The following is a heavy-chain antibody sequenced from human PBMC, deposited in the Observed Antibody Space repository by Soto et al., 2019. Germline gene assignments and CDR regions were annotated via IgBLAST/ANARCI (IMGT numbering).Heavy chain of an antibody. Sequence: PSETLSLTCTVSGDSIGAYSGSWVRQPPGKGLEWIGNIHYNGNTKYNPSLKSRVTMSVDTSKNQFSLKLISVTAADTAKYFCAREGNLGRWLQPLDFWGRGTLVTVSS. CDR3: AREGNLGRWLQPLDF. CDR2: IHYNGNT. CDR1: GDSIGAYS. V-gene: IGHV4-59*01. D-gene: IGHD5-12*01. J-gene: IGHJ4*02.